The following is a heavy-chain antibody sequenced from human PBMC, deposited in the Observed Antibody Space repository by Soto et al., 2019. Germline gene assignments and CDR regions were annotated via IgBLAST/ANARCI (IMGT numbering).Heavy chain of an antibody. CDR2: IYYSGST. CDR3: ARAAPFVTDV. V-gene: IGHV4-30-4*01. CDR1: GGSISSGDYY. J-gene: IGHJ6*02. Sequence: SEALSLTCTVSGGSISSGDYYWSCIRQPPGKGLEWIGYIYYSGSTYYNPSLKSRVTISVDTSKNQFSLKLSSVTAADTAVYYCARAAPFVTDVWVQGTTVTVSS. D-gene: IGHD3-16*01.